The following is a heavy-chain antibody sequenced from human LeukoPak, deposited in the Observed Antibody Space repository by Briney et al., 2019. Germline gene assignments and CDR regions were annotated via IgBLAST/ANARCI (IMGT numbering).Heavy chain of an antibody. D-gene: IGHD3-3*01. J-gene: IGHJ6*03. CDR1: GYTFTSYD. V-gene: IGHV1-8*01. CDR2: MNPNSGNT. Sequence: ASVKVSCKASGYTFTSYDINWVRQATGQGLEWMGWMNPNSGNTGYAQKFQGRVTMTRNTSISTAYMELSSLRSEDTAVYYCARAPYNDFWSGYYKDYYYYMDVWGKGTTVTVSS. CDR3: ARAPYNDFWSGYYKDYYYYMDV.